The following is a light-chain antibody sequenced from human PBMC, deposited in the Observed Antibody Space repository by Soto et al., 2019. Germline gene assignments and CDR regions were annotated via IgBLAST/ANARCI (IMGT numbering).Light chain of an antibody. CDR3: AAWDDSLNGLYV. V-gene: IGLV1-44*01. CDR2: SNN. Sequence: QSVLTQPPSASATPGQRVTISCSGSSSNIRSNTVNWYQQLPGTAPKLLIHSNNQRPSRVPDRFSGSKSGTSAPLAISGLQSEDEADYYCAAWDDSLNGLYVFGTGTKVTV. J-gene: IGLJ1*01. CDR1: SSNIRSNT.